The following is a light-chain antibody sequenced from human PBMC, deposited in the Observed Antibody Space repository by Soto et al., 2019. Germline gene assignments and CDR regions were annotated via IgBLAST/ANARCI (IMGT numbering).Light chain of an antibody. Sequence: EIVMTQSPATLSVSPGERATLSCRASQSVSTNLAWYQQKPGQAPRLLMYGASTRATGIPARSSGSGSGTEFTLTISSLQSEDFAVYYCQQYHNWPPYTFGQGTKLEIK. V-gene: IGKV3-15*01. CDR1: QSVSTN. CDR3: QQYHNWPPYT. J-gene: IGKJ2*01. CDR2: GAS.